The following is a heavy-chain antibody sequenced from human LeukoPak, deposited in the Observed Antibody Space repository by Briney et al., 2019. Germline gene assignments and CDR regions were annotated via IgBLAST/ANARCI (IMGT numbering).Heavy chain of an antibody. CDR2: ISAYNGNT. CDR3: ARQIAAAGTGWFDP. D-gene: IGHD6-13*01. CDR1: GGTFTSYG. Sequence: ASVKVSCKASGGTFTSYGISWVRQAPGQGLEWMGWISAYNGNTNYAQKLQGRVTMTTDTSTSTAYMELRSLRSDDTAVYYCARQIAAAGTGWFDPWGQGTLVTVSS. J-gene: IGHJ5*02. V-gene: IGHV1-18*01.